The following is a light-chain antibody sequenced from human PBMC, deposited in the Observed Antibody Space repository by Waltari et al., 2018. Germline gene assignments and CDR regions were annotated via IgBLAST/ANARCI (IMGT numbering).Light chain of an antibody. CDR3: CSYTASSTWV. V-gene: IGLV2-14*03. Sequence: QSALTQPASVSGSPGQSITISCTGTSRDIGGYDYVSWYQQYPGKAPKLMIHDVSKRPSGVSHRFSGSKSGDTASLTISGLQAEDEADYYCCSYTASSTWVFGGGTRVTVL. J-gene: IGLJ3*02. CDR1: SRDIGGYDY. CDR2: DVS.